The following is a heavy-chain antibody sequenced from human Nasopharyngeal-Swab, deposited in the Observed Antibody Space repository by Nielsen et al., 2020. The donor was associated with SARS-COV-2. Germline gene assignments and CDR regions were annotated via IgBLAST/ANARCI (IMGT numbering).Heavy chain of an antibody. J-gene: IGHJ4*02. Sequence: WVRQAPGQGLEWMGIINPSGGSATYAQRFQGKVTMTRDTPTSTVYMELSSLRSEDTAVYYCAREDIVGPLLDYWGQGTLVTVSS. V-gene: IGHV1-46*01. D-gene: IGHD1-26*01. CDR2: INPSGGSA. CDR3: AREDIVGPLLDY.